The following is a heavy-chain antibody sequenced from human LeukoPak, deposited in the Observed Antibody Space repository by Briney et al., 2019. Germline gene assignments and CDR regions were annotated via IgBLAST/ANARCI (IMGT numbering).Heavy chain of an antibody. D-gene: IGHD2-8*02. J-gene: IGHJ4*02. V-gene: IGHV4-59*01. Sequence: PSETLSLTCTVSGGSISSYYWSWIRQPPGKGLEWIGYIYYSGSTNYNPSLKSRVTISVDTSKNQFSLRLSSVTAADTAVYYCARELLGSLNDWGQGTLVTVSS. CDR3: ARELLGSLND. CDR1: GGSISSYY. CDR2: IYYSGST.